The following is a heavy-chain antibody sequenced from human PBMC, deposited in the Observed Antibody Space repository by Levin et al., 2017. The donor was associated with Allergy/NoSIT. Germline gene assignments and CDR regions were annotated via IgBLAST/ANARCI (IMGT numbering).Heavy chain of an antibody. CDR2: ISDSGDPT. D-gene: IGHD3-9*01. V-gene: IGHV3-23*01. Sequence: GGSLRLSCSASAFTFSSYAMSWVRQAPGKGLEWVSLISDSGDPTYYADSVKGRFTIFRDNSKNTLYLQMNSLRAEDTAVYYCAKGDYHILTAHDHWGQGTLVTVSS. CDR1: AFTFSSYA. J-gene: IGHJ4*02. CDR3: AKGDYHILTAHDH.